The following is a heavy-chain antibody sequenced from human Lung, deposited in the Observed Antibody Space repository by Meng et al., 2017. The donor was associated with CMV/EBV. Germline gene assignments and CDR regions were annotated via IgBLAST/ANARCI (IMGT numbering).Heavy chain of an antibody. CDR3: ARRLSSNSFKEQTEEFDY. J-gene: IGHJ4*02. D-gene: IGHD2-2*01. V-gene: IGHV5-51*01. CDR2: IFPGDSET. CDR1: GYNFPNYW. Sequence: GESLKISCKTSGYNFPNYWIAWVRQLSGKGLEWMGIIFPGDSETIYSPSFQGQVTIAADKSSTTAYLQWSSLKASDTVIYYCARRLSSNSFKEQTEEFDYWGQGTLVTVSS.